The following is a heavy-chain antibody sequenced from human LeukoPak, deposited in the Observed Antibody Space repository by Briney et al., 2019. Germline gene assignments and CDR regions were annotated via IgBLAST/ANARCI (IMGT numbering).Heavy chain of an antibody. D-gene: IGHD5-18*01. Sequence: SVKVSCKASGGTFSSYAISWVRQAPGQGLEWMGGIILIFGTANYAQKFQGRVTITADESTSTAYMELSSLRSEDTAVYYCARPDEDRGYSYGYNYWGQGTLVTVSS. V-gene: IGHV1-69*13. CDR3: ARPDEDRGYSYGYNY. CDR2: IILIFGTA. CDR1: GGTFSSYA. J-gene: IGHJ4*02.